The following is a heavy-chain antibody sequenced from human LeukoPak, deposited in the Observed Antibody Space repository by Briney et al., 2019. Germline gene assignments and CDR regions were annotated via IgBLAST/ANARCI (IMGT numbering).Heavy chain of an antibody. CDR2: IYHSGST. CDR1: GYSISSGYY. J-gene: IGHJ4*02. V-gene: IGHV4-38-2*01. CDR3: ARRMTTVNHYFDY. D-gene: IGHD4-11*01. Sequence: SSETLSLTCAVSGYSISSGYYWGWIRQPPGQGLEWIGSIYHSGSTYYNPSLKSRVTISVDTSKNQFSLKLSSVTAADTAVYYCARRMTTVNHYFDYWGQETLVTVSS.